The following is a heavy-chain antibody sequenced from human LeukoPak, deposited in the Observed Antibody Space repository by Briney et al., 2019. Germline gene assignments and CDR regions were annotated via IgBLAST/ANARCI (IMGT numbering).Heavy chain of an antibody. J-gene: IGHJ6*02. D-gene: IGHD5-12*01. Sequence: SVTVSCKASGGTFSSYAISWVRQAPGQGLEWMGGIIPIFGTANYAQKFQGRVTITADESTSTAYMELSSLRSEDTAVYYCARMATILDYYYGMDVWGQGTTVTVSS. CDR3: ARMATILDYYYGMDV. V-gene: IGHV1-69*13. CDR2: IIPIFGTA. CDR1: GGTFSSYA.